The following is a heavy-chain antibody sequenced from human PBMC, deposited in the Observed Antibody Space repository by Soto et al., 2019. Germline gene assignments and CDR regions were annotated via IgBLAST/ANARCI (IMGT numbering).Heavy chain of an antibody. D-gene: IGHD2-15*01. CDR3: ARGGYRPLHYYYGMDV. J-gene: IGHJ6*02. CDR1: GGTFSSYA. CDR2: IIPIFGTA. Sequence: QVQLVQSGAEVKKPGSSVKVSCKASGGTFSSYAISWVRQAPGQGLEWMGGIIPIFGTANYAQKFQGRVTITADESTSTAYRERSSLRSEDTAVYYCARGGYRPLHYYYGMDVRGQGTTVTVSS. V-gene: IGHV1-69*01.